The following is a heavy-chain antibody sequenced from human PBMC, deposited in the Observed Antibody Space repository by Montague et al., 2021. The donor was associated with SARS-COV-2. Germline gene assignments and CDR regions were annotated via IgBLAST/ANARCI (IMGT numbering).Heavy chain of an antibody. J-gene: IGHJ5*02. V-gene: IGHV4-39*01. CDR3: ARLGFVELWLNLGWFGP. Sequence: SETRSLTCSVSDDSIRSSGYYWGWIRQPPGKGLEWIGTVYYSGSTNYNPSLKSRVTMPVDTSKNQFSLELRSVTAADTAVYYCARLGFVELWLNLGWFGPWGQGTLVTVSS. CDR2: VYYSGST. CDR1: DDSIRSSGYY. D-gene: IGHD3-16*02.